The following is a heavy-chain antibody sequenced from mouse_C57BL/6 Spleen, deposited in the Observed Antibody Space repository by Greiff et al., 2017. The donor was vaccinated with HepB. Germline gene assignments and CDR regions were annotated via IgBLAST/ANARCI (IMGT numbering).Heavy chain of an antibody. CDR3: ARSRDYYGSPTWFAY. CDR2: IYPRSGNT. CDR1: GYTFTSYG. D-gene: IGHD1-1*01. Sequence: VQLQQSGAELARPGASVKLSCKASGYTFTSYGISWVKQRTGQGLEWIGEIYPRSGNTYYNEKFKGKATLTADKSSSTAYMELRSLTSEDSAVYFCARSRDYYGSPTWFAYWGQGTLVTVSA. J-gene: IGHJ3*01. V-gene: IGHV1-81*01.